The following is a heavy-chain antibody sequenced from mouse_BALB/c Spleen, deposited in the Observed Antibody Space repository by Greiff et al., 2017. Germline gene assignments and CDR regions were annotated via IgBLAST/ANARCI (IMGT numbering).Heavy chain of an antibody. V-gene: IGHV1S81*02. D-gene: IGHD2-14*01. CDR3: AGRYLYAMDY. J-gene: IGHJ4*01. CDR2: INPSNGRT. CDR1: GYTFTSYW. Sequence: VQLQQPGAELVKPGASVKLSCKASGYTFTSYWMHWVKQRPGQGLEWIGEINPSNGRTNYNEKFKSKATLTVDKSSSTAYMQLSSLTSEDSAVYYCAGRYLYAMDYWGQGTSVTVSS.